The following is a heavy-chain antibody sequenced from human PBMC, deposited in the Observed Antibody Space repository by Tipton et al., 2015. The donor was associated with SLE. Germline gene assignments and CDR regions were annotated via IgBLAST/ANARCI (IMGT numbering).Heavy chain of an antibody. D-gene: IGHD1-26*01. CDR1: GFTFSSYG. V-gene: IGHV3-30*18. Sequence: SLRLSCAASGFTFSSYGMHWVRQAPGKGLEWVAVISYDGSNKYYADSVNGRFTISRDNSKNTLYLQMNSLRPEDTAVYYCAKDPEGATTVEFIINYFHYWGQGTLVTVSS. CDR3: AKDPEGATTVEFIINYFHY. J-gene: IGHJ4*02. CDR2: ISYDGSNK.